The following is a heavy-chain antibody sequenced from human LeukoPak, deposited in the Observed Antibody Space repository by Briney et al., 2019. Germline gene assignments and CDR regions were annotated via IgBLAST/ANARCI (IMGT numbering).Heavy chain of an antibody. J-gene: IGHJ3*02. CDR2: IFYSGTT. CDR3: ARSLFAYYRYDAFDI. CDR1: GGSISSYY. Sequence: SETLSLTCTVSGGSISSYYWSWIRQPPGKGLEWIGYIFYSGTTNYSPSLKSRVSISVDTSKKWFSLKLRSVNAADTAVYFCARSLFAYYRYDAFDIWGQGTMVTVSS. V-gene: IGHV4-59*01. D-gene: IGHD3-16*01.